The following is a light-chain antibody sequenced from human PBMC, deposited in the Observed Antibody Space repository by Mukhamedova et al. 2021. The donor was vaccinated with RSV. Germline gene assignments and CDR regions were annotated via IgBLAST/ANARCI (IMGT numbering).Light chain of an antibody. CDR3: QQRYHWPPS. CDR2: QAS. J-gene: IGKJ3*01. V-gene: IGKV3-11*01. CDR1: RSY. Sequence: RSYLAWYQQKPGLAPRLLIYQASNRATGIPARFSGSGSDTAFTLTISSLEPEDVAVYYCQQRYHWPPSFGPGTTVDI.